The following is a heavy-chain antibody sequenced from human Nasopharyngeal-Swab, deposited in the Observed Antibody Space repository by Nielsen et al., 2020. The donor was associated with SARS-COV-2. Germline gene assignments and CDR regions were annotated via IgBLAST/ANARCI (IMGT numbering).Heavy chain of an antibody. CDR1: AFTLVYYS. CDR3: ALWSQNHFDY. D-gene: IGHD2-8*02. CDR2: ISSSGNT. Sequence: GEFLKISCDVSAFTLVYYSMNWVRQAPGKGPEWVATISSSGNTHYSDSAKGRFSISTDKSKIAFYLQMTSLRAEDTALYYCALWSQNHFDYWGRGTQVTVSS. J-gene: IGHJ4*02. V-gene: IGHV3-23*01.